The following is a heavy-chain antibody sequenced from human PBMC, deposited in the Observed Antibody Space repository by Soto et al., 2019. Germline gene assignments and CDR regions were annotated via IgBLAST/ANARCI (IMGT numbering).Heavy chain of an antibody. CDR3: ARDLVSERDGYGMDV. CDR2: IYTSGST. CDR1: GGTISSYY. Sequence: SEALSLTCTVSGGTISSYYWSWIRQPAGKGLEWIGRIYTSGSTNYNPSLKSRDTMSVDTSKNQFSLKLSSVSAAGAAVYDCARDLVSERDGYGMDVWGQGTTVTVSS. D-gene: IGHD2-2*01. V-gene: IGHV4-4*07. J-gene: IGHJ6*02.